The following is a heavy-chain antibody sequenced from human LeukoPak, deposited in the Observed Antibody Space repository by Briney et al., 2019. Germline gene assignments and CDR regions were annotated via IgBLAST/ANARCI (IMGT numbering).Heavy chain of an antibody. CDR3: ARGYRMATIWSGMGY. CDR1: GYTFTSYD. D-gene: IGHD5-24*01. Sequence: GASVKVSCKASGYTFTSYDINWVRQATGQGLEWMGWMNPNSGNTGYAQKFQGRVTMTRNTSISTAYMELRSLRSEDKAVYYCARGYRMATIWSGMGYWGQGTLVTVSS. J-gene: IGHJ4*02. V-gene: IGHV1-8*01. CDR2: MNPNSGNT.